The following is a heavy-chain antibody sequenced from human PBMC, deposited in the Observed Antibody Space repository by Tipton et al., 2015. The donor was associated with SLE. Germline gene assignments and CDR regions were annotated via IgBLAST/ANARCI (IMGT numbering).Heavy chain of an antibody. D-gene: IGHD3-22*01. J-gene: IGHJ1*01. V-gene: IGHV3-53*01. CDR3: ARAGMVITVAEYFQH. Sequence: SLRLSCAASGFTVRSNYMSWVRQAPGKGLEWVSDIYSGDGTNYADSVKGRFTISRDNAKNSLYLQMNSLRAEDTAFYYCARAGMVITVAEYFQHWGQGTLVTVSS. CDR2: IYSGDGT. CDR1: GFTVRSNY.